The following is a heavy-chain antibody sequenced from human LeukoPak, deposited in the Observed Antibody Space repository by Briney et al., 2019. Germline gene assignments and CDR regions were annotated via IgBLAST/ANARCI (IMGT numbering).Heavy chain of an antibody. V-gene: IGHV3-74*01. CDR3: VRLSWELGDGGVT. CDR2: INIDGSST. CDR1: GFTFSSYW. Sequence: GGSLRLSCAASGFTFSSYWMHWVRHGPGKGLEWISRINIDGSSTTYADSVKGRSTISRDNAKNTLYLQMNSLRAEDTAVYYCVRLSWELGDGGVTWGQGTLVTVSS. J-gene: IGHJ5*02. D-gene: IGHD1-26*01.